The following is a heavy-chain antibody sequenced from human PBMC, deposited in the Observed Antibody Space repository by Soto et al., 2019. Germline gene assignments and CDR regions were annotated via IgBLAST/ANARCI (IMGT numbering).Heavy chain of an antibody. V-gene: IGHV3-11*03. CDR3: ASHYSPGPLDY. Sequence: PGGSLRLSCAASGFTFSDYYMGLIRQAPGKGLEWVSYISSSSSYTNYADSVKGRFTISRDNAKNSLYLQMNSLRAEDTAVYYCASHYSPGPLDYWGQGTLVTVSS. CDR2: ISSSSSYT. D-gene: IGHD2-21*01. CDR1: GFTFSDYY. J-gene: IGHJ4*02.